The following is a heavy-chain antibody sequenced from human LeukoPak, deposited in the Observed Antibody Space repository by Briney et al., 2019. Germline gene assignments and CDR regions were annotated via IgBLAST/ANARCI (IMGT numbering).Heavy chain of an antibody. V-gene: IGHV4-59*01. Sequence: SETLSLTCTVSGGSISIYYWSWIRQPPGKGLEWIGYIYYSGSTNYNPSLKSRVTISVDTSKNQFSLKLSSVTAADTAVYYCARLPNKWELLLGFDYWGQGTLVTVSS. J-gene: IGHJ4*02. CDR2: IYYSGST. CDR3: ARLPNKWELLLGFDY. D-gene: IGHD1-26*01. CDR1: GGSISIYY.